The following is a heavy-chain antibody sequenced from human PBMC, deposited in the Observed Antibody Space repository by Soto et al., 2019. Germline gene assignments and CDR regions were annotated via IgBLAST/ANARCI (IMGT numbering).Heavy chain of an antibody. Sequence: PGGSLRLCCAASGFTFSSYAMSWVRHLPGKGLEWVSGIKGSGSGTYYADSVRGRFTISRDNSKNTLYLQMDSLRGDDTAIYYCAKESGYAGLATAVFHYWGQGTLVTVS. CDR1: GFTFSSYA. J-gene: IGHJ4*02. V-gene: IGHV3-23*01. CDR2: IKGSGSGT. D-gene: IGHD3-22*01. CDR3: AKESGYAGLATAVFHY.